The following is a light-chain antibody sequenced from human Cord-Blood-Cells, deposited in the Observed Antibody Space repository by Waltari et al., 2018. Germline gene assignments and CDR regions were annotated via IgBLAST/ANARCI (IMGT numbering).Light chain of an antibody. J-gene: IGKJ5*01. CDR2: DAS. CDR3: QQRSNWIT. Sequence: EIVLTQASATLPFPPVESATLSCRASQSVSSYLAWYQQKPGQAPRLLIYDASNRATGIPARFSGSGSGTDFTLTISSLEPEDFAVYYCQQRSNWITFGQGTRLEIK. CDR1: QSVSSY. V-gene: IGKV3-11*01.